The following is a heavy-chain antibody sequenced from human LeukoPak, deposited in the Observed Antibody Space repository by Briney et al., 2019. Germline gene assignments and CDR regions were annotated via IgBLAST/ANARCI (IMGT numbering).Heavy chain of an antibody. CDR2: MNPNSGNT. CDR3: ARGLVRYFDRLLF. V-gene: IGHV1-8*01. D-gene: IGHD3-9*01. CDR1: GYTFTSYD. J-gene: IGHJ4*02. Sequence: ASVKVSCKASGYTFTSYDINWVRQATGQGLEWMGWMNPNSGNTGCAQKFQGRVTMTRNTSISTAYMELSSLRSEDTAVYYCARGLVRYFDRLLFWGQGTLVTVSS.